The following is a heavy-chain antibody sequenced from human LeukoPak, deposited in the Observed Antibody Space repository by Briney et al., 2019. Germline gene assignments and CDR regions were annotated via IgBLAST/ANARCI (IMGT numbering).Heavy chain of an antibody. J-gene: IGHJ1*01. Sequence: GGSLRLSCAASGFTVSDNYMSWVRQAPGKGLEWVSVFYSGGSTRYADSVKGRFTISRDNSKNTLYLQLNSLRAEDTAVYFCASSSWSSEYIHYWGQGTLVTVSS. CDR2: FYSGGST. CDR1: GFTVSDNY. D-gene: IGHD6-13*01. V-gene: IGHV3-66*01. CDR3: ASSSWSSEYIHY.